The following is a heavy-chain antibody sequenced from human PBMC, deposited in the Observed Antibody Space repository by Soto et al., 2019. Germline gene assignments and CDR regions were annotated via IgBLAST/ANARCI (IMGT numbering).Heavy chain of an antibody. CDR3: ARSYCSGGSCYSPAIYYYYGMDV. V-gene: IGHV1-69*13. D-gene: IGHD2-15*01. CDR1: GGTFSSYA. Sequence: GASVKVSCKASGGTFSSYAISWLRQSPGQGLEWMGGIIPIFGTANYAQKFQGRVTITADESTSTAYMELSSLRSEDTAVYYCARSYCSGGSCYSPAIYYYYGMDVWGQGTTVTVSS. J-gene: IGHJ6*02. CDR2: IIPIFGTA.